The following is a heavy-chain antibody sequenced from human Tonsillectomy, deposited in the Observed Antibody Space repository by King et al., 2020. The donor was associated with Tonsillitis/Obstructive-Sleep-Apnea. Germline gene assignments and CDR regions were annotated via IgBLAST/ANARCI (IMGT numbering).Heavy chain of an antibody. CDR2: IYSSGST. D-gene: IGHD6-19*01. J-gene: IGHJ4*02. CDR3: ASGLWESGYSSGWYPYFDS. Sequence: VQLQESGPGLVKPSETLSLTCTVSGGSISSYYWSWIRQPPGKGLEWIGYIYSSGSTNYNPSLKSRVTISLDTSKNQFSLKLSSVTAADTAVYYCASGLWESGYSSGWYPYFDSWGQGTLVTVSS. CDR1: GGSISSYY. V-gene: IGHV4-59*01.